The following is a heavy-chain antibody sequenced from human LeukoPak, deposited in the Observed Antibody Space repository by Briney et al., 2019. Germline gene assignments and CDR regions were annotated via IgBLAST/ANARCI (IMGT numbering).Heavy chain of an antibody. J-gene: IGHJ3*02. D-gene: IGHD3-22*01. CDR2: IYYSGST. CDR1: GGSISSYY. CDR3: ARDRFGGYGAFDI. V-gene: IGHV4-59*01. Sequence: PSETLSLTCTVSGGSISSYYWSWIRQPPGKGLEWIGYIYYSGSTNYNPSLKSRVTIPVDTSKNQFSLKLSSVTAADTAVYYCARDRFGGYGAFDIWGQGTMVTVSS.